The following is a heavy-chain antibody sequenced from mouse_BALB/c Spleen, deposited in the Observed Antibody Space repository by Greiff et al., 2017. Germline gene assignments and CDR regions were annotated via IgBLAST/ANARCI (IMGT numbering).Heavy chain of an antibody. D-gene: IGHD1-2*01. CDR3: TRSYGYDYYAMDY. CDR1: GFTFTSFW. CDR2: IYPGSGST. V-gene: IGHV1S22*01. J-gene: IGHJ4*01. Sequence: LQQPGSELVRPGASVKLSCKASGFTFTSFWMHWVKQRHGQGLEWIGNIYPGSGSTNYDEKFKSKGTLTVDTSSSTVYMHLSSLTSEDSAVYYCTRSYGYDYYAMDYGGQGTSVTVSS.